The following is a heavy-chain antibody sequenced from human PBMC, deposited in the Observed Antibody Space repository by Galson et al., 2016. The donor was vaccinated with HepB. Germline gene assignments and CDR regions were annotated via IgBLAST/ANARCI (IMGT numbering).Heavy chain of an antibody. CDR3: ARGVITMVRGVKAYGMDV. Sequence: SETLSLTCSVSGVSLRGYSWTWFRQSPEMGLEWIGEVSHTGRTNYNPSLRSRVTISADTSKDQFFLKVTSMTAADTAVYYCARGVITMVRGVKAYGMDVWGQGTTVTVSS. V-gene: IGHV4-34*01. D-gene: IGHD3-10*01. J-gene: IGHJ6*02. CDR2: VSHTGRT. CDR1: GVSLRGYS.